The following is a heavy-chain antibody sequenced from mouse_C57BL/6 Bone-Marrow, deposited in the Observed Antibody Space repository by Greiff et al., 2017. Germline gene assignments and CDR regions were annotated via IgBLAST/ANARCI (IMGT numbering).Heavy chain of an antibody. D-gene: IGHD2-2*01. J-gene: IGHJ3*01. CDR3: VRQGVTKAWFAY. CDR2: IRSKSNNYAT. CDR1: GFSFNTYA. Sequence: EVKLVESGGGLVQPKGSLKLSCAASGFSFNTYAMNWVRQAPGKGLEWVARIRSKSNNYATYYADSVKDRFTISRDESESMLYLQMNNLKTEDTAMDYCVRQGVTKAWFAYWGQGTLVTVSA. V-gene: IGHV10-1*01.